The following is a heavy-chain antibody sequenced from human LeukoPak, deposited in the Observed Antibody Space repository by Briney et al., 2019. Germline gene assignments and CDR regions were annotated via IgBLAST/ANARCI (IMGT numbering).Heavy chain of an antibody. Sequence: SETLSLTCTVSGGSISSSSYYWGWIRQPPGKGLEWIGSIYYSGSTYYNPSLKSRVTISVDTSKNQFSLKLSSVTAADTAVYYCARDGGSMVPGYFDYWGQGTLVTVSS. CDR2: IYYSGST. CDR3: ARDGGSMVPGYFDY. D-gene: IGHD3-16*01. V-gene: IGHV4-39*07. CDR1: GGSISSSSYY. J-gene: IGHJ4*02.